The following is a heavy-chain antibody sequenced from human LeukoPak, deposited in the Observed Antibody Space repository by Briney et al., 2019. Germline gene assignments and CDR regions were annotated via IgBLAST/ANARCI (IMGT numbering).Heavy chain of an antibody. D-gene: IGHD2-2*01. J-gene: IGHJ4*02. CDR3: ARRGLFGWVPAANDYYFDY. V-gene: IGHV4-38-2*02. CDR1: GGSISSYY. CDR2: IYHSGST. Sequence: ASETLSLTCTVSGGSISSYYWGWIRQPPGKGLEWIGSIYHSGSTYYNPPLKSRVTISVDTSKNQFSLKLSSVTAADTAVYYCARRGLFGWVPAANDYYFDYWGRGTLVTVSS.